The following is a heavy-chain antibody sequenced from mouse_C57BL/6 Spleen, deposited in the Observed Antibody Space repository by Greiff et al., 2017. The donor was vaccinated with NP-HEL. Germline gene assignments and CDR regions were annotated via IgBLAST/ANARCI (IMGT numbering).Heavy chain of an antibody. CDR2: INPSNGGT. V-gene: IGHV1-53*01. J-gene: IGHJ2*01. D-gene: IGHD4-1*01. CDR1: GYTFTSYW. Sequence: QVQLQQPGTELVKPGASVKLSCKASGYTFTSYWMHWVKQRPGQGLEWIGNINPSNGGTNYNEKFKSKATLTVDKSSSTAYMQLSSLTSVASAVYDCAVTGTLYYFDYWGQGTTLTVSS. CDR3: AVTGTLYYFDY.